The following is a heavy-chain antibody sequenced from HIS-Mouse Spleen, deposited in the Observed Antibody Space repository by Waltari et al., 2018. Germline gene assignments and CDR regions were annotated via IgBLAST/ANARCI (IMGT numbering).Heavy chain of an antibody. CDR1: GGSISSGGYY. Sequence: QVQLQESGPGLVKPSQTLSLTCTVSGGSISSGGYYWSWIRQHPGKGLDWIGYIYYSGSTYSNPAPKGRVTISVDTSKNQFSLKLSSVTAADTAVYYCARSPYYDFWSGYSDNWFDPWGQGTLVTVSS. CDR2: IYYSGST. D-gene: IGHD3-3*01. V-gene: IGHV4-31*03. CDR3: ARSPYYDFWSGYSDNWFDP. J-gene: IGHJ5*02.